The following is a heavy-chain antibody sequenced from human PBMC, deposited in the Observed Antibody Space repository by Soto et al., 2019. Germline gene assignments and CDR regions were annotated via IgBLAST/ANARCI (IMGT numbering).Heavy chain of an antibody. D-gene: IGHD3-10*01. V-gene: IGHV3-23*01. J-gene: IGHJ3*02. CDR1: GFTFSSYA. Sequence: GGSLRLSCAASGFTFSSYAMSWVRQAPGKGLEWVSAISGSGGSTYYADSVKGRFTISRDNSKNTLYLQMNSLRAEDTAVYYRAKDSDVIKGAFDIWGQGTMVTVSS. CDR2: ISGSGGST. CDR3: AKDSDVIKGAFDI.